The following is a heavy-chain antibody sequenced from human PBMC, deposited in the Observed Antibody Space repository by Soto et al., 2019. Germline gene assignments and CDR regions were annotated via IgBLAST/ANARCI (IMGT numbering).Heavy chain of an antibody. CDR2: IYNSGII. Sequence: PSETLSLTCTVSGDSISSYYWNWIRQSPGKGLEWIGYIYNSGIIDYKPSLKSRITISADRSKNHFSLKLNSVTAADTAVYYCARSKRWIPYWYFDLWGRGTLVTVSS. CDR3: ARSKRWIPYWYFDL. CDR1: GDSISSYY. V-gene: IGHV4-59*01. D-gene: IGHD2-2*03. J-gene: IGHJ2*01.